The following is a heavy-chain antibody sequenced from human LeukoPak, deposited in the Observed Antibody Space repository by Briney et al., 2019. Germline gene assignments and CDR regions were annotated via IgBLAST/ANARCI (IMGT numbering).Heavy chain of an antibody. CDR2: ISGSGGST. J-gene: IGHJ4*02. CDR1: GFTFSSYA. Sequence: GGSLRLSCAASGFTFSSYAMSWVRQAPGKGLEWVSAISGSGGSTYYADSVKGRFTISRDNSKNTLYLQMNSLRAEDTAVYYCAKDGKTPGSWPLGAFDYWGQGTLVTVSS. D-gene: IGHD6-13*01. V-gene: IGHV3-23*01. CDR3: AKDGKTPGSWPLGAFDY.